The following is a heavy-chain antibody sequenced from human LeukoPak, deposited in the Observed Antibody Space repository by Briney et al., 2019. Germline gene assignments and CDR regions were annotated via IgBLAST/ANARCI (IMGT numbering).Heavy chain of an antibody. CDR3: AKAGYSSEEDYFDY. Sequence: PVGSLRLSCAASGFTFSSYGMHWVRQAPGKGLEWVAVISYDGSNKYYADSAKGRFTISRDNSKNTLYLQMNSLRAEDTAVYYCAKAGYSSEEDYFDYWGQGILVTVSS. V-gene: IGHV3-30*18. CDR1: GFTFSSYG. D-gene: IGHD6-19*01. J-gene: IGHJ4*02. CDR2: ISYDGSNK.